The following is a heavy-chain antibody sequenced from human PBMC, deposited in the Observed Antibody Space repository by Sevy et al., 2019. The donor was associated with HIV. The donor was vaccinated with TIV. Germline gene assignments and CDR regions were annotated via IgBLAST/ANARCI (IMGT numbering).Heavy chain of an antibody. CDR2: TRYDGTTK. CDR1: GFTFSRSG. V-gene: IGHV3-30*02. D-gene: IGHD4-17*01. J-gene: IGHJ3*01. CDR3: AKMGSTRVTTSDAFDL. Sequence: GGSLRLSCAATGFTFSRSGMHWVRQAPGKGLEWVSFTRYDGTTKNYADSVKGRFTISRDNSKNTLYLQMNSLRADDTAVYYCAKMGSTRVTTSDAFDLWGQGTMVTVSS.